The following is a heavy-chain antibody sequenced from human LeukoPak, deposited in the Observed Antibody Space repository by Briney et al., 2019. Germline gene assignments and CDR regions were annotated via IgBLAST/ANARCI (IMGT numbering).Heavy chain of an antibody. CDR3: ARIWIVVGGGWFDP. J-gene: IGHJ5*02. CDR1: GYTFTSYG. V-gene: IGHV1-18*04. CDR2: ISAYNGNT. Sequence: ASVKVSCKASGYTFTSYGITWVRQAPGQGLKWMGWISAYNGNTNYAQNLQGRVTMTTDTSTSTAYMELRSLRSDDTAVYFCARIWIVVGGGWFDPWGQGTLVTVSS. D-gene: IGHD3-22*01.